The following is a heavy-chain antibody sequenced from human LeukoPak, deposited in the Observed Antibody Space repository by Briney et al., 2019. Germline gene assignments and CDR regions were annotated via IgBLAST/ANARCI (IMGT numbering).Heavy chain of an antibody. CDR3: ARADAVETVTNIDFDY. CDR1: GGSITSTNY. D-gene: IGHD5-12*01. V-gene: IGHV4-4*02. Sequence: PSGTLSLTCGVSGGSITSTNYWTWVRQPPGEGLEWIGEVNLQGSTNYNPSLMGRVAISVDMSENHISLQLTSVTAADTAVYYCARADAVETVTNIDFDYWGQGTRVTVS. J-gene: IGHJ4*02. CDR2: VNLQGST.